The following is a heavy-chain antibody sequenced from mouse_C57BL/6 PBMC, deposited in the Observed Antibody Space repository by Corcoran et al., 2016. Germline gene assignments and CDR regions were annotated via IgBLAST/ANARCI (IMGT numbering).Heavy chain of an antibody. CDR2: INPNNGGT. J-gene: IGHJ2*01. V-gene: IGHV1-26*01. CDR3: ARRVYYGNYSFDY. D-gene: IGHD2-1*01. Sequence: EVQLQQSGPELVKPGASVKISCKASGYTFTDYYMNWVKQSHGKSFEWIGDINPNNGGTSYNQKFKGKATLTVDKSSSTAYMELRSLTSEDSAVYYCARRVYYGNYSFDYWGQGTTLTVSS. CDR1: GYTFTDYY.